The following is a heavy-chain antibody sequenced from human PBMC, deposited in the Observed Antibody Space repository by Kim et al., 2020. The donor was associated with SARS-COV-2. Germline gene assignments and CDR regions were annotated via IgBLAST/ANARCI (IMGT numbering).Heavy chain of an antibody. CDR2: IYYSGST. CDR3: ARALFCSSTSCENWFDP. J-gene: IGHJ5*02. Sequence: SETLSLTCTVSGGSISSSSYYWGWIRQPPGKGLEWIGSIYYSGSTYYNPSLKSRVTISVDTSKNQFSLKLSSVTAADTAVYYCARALFCSSTSCENWFDPWGQGTLVTVSS. D-gene: IGHD2-2*01. CDR1: GGSISSSSYY. V-gene: IGHV4-39*01.